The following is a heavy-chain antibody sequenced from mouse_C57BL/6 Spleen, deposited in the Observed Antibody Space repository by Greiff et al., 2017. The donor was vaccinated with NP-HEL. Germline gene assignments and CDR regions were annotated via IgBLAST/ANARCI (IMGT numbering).Heavy chain of an antibody. CDR3: TPFITTVVTDY. J-gene: IGHJ2*01. Sequence: DVKLQESGAELVRPGASVKLSCTASGFNIKDDYMHWVKQRPEQGLEWIGWIDPENGDTEYASKFQGKATITADTSSNTAYLQLSSLTSEDTAVYYCTPFITTVVTDYWGQGTTLTVSS. V-gene: IGHV14-4*01. D-gene: IGHD1-1*01. CDR2: IDPENGDT. CDR1: GFNIKDDY.